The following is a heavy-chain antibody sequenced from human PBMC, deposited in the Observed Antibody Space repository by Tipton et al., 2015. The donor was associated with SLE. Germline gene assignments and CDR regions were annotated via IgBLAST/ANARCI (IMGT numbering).Heavy chain of an antibody. CDR3: ARGAAATDY. V-gene: IGHV4-61*02. D-gene: IGHD2-2*01. J-gene: IGHJ4*02. Sequence: TLSLTCTVSGGSISSGGYYWSWIRQPAGKGLEWIGRIYTSGSTNYNPSLKSRVTISVDTSKNQFSLKLSSVTAADTAVYYCARGAAATDYWGQGTLVTVSS. CDR2: IYTSGST. CDR1: GGSISSGGYY.